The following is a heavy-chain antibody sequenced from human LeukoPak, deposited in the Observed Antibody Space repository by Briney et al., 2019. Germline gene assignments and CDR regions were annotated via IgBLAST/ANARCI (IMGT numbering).Heavy chain of an antibody. D-gene: IGHD2-2*02. V-gene: IGHV1-18*01. CDR2: ISAYNGNT. CDR3: ARDRRICSSTSCYTAAFDI. CDR1: GYTFTSYG. J-gene: IGHJ3*02. Sequence: ASVEVSCKASGYTFTSYGISWVRQAPGQGLEWMGWISAYNGNTNYAQKLQGRVTMTTDTSTSTAYMELRSLRSDDTAVYYCARDRRICSSTSCYTAAFDIWGHGTMVTVSS.